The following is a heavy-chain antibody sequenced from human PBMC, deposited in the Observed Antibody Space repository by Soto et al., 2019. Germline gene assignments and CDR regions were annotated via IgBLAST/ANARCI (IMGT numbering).Heavy chain of an antibody. J-gene: IGHJ4*02. CDR3: AKPRFGELSDYFDY. V-gene: IGHV3-9*01. Sequence: EVQLVESGGGLVQPGRSLRLSCAASGFTFDDYAMHWVRQAPGKGLEWVSGISWNSGSIGYADSVKGRFTISRDNAKNSLYLQMNSLSAEDTALYYCAKPRFGELSDYFDYWGQGTLVTVSS. CDR1: GFTFDDYA. CDR2: ISWNSGSI. D-gene: IGHD3-10*01.